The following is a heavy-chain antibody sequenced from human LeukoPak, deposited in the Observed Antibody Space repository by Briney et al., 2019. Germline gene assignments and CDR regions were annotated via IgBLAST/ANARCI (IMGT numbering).Heavy chain of an antibody. J-gene: IGHJ6*02. D-gene: IGHD3-3*01. CDR3: ARVRLLEWLRALYYYYGMDV. CDR1: GASISSYY. CDR2: IDYSGST. V-gene: IGHV4-59*12. Sequence: KPSETLSLTCTVSGASISSYYWSWIRQPPGKGLEWIGYIDYSGSTNYTPSLKSRVTISVDTSKNQFSLKLSSVTAADTAVYYCARVRLLEWLRALYYYYGMDVWGQGTTVTVSS.